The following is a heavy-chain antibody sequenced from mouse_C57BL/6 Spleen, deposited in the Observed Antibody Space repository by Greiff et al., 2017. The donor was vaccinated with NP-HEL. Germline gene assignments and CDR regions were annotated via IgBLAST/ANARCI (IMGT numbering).Heavy chain of an antibody. Sequence: VKLVESGPGLVQPSQSLSITCTVSGFSLTSYGVYWVRQSPGKGLEWLGVIWSGGSTDYNAAFISRLSISKDNSKSQVFFKMNSLQADDTAIYYCARRRDSITTFYAMDYWGQGTSVTVSS. CDR2: IWSGGST. J-gene: IGHJ4*01. D-gene: IGHD5-5*01. CDR1: GFSLTSYG. V-gene: IGHV2-2*01. CDR3: ARRRDSITTFYAMDY.